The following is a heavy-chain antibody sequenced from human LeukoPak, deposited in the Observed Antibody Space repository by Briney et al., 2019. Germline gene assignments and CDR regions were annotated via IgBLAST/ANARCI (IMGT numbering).Heavy chain of an antibody. CDR3: ASANYQH. J-gene: IGHJ1*01. V-gene: IGHV1-8*03. D-gene: IGHD2-8*01. CDR1: GYTFTSYY. Sequence: ASVKVSCKPSGYTFTSYYMHWVRQATGQGLEWMGWMNPNSGDTAYAQNFQGRVTISRTTSQSTAYMELSSLRSEDTAVYYCASANYQHWGQGTLVTVSS. CDR2: MNPNSGDT.